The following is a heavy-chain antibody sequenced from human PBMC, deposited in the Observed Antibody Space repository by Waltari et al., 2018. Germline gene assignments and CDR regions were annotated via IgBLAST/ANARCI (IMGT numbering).Heavy chain of an antibody. J-gene: IGHJ4*02. CDR2: IGAYNGNT. V-gene: IGHV1-18*01. CDR1: GYSFTTYG. Sequence: QVQLVQSGAEVKKPGASVRVSCPTSGYSFTTYGISWLRQAPGQGLQWMGWIGAYNGNTYYAQNLQGRLTMTIEISTSTVYMELTSLRSDDTALYYCARDPSYHIDNSYYQHFDYWGQGTLVTVSS. D-gene: IGHD3-10*01. CDR3: ARDPSYHIDNSYYQHFDY.